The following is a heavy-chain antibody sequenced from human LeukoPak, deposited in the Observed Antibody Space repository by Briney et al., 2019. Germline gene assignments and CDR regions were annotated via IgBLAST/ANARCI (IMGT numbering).Heavy chain of an antibody. CDR2: ISSSSSYI. J-gene: IGHJ3*02. D-gene: IGHD3-22*01. V-gene: IGHV3-21*04. Sequence: GGSLRLSCAASGFNFNTYTMNWVRQAPGKGLEWVSSISSSSSYIYYADSVKGRFTISRDNAKNSLYLQMNSLRAEDTAVYYCARASPHNYYDSSGYYYWGVAGAFDIWGQGTMVTVSS. CDR1: GFNFNTYT. CDR3: ARASPHNYYDSSGYYYWGVAGAFDI.